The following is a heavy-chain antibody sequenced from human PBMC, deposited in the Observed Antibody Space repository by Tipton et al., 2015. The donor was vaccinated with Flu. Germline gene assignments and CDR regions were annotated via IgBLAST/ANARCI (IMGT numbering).Heavy chain of an antibody. Sequence: TLSLTCTVSGDSISSYYWSWIRQPAGKGLKWLGRIYTSGSTNYNPSLKSRVTMSGDTSKNQFSLKLSSVTAADTAVYYCARGPCSGGNCYVKGAFDIWGQGTMVTVSS. J-gene: IGHJ3*02. CDR1: GDSISSYY. V-gene: IGHV4-4*07. D-gene: IGHD2-15*01. CDR3: ARGPCSGGNCYVKGAFDI. CDR2: IYTSGST.